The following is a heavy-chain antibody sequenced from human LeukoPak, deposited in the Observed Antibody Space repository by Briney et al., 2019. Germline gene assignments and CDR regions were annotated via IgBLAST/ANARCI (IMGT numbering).Heavy chain of an antibody. CDR2: IYYSGST. Sequence: SETLSLTCTVSGGSISSYYWSWIRQPPGKGLEWIGYIYYSGSTNYNPSLKSRVTISVDTSKNQFSLKLSSVTAADTAVYYCARHLYYYGSGSYYNYDYGMDVWGQGTTVTVSS. D-gene: IGHD3-10*01. J-gene: IGHJ6*02. CDR1: GGSISSYY. V-gene: IGHV4-59*08. CDR3: ARHLYYYGSGSYYNYDYGMDV.